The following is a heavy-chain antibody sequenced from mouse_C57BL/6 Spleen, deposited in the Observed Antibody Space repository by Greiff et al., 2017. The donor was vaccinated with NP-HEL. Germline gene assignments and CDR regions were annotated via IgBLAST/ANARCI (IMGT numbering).Heavy chain of an antibody. CDR1: GFSLTSYG. Sequence: QVQLQQSGPGLVAPSQSLSITCTVSGFSLTSYGVDWVRQSPGKGLEWLGVIWGVGSTNYNSALKSRLSISKDNSKSQVFLKMNSLQTDDTAMYYCARMDDDPAFAYWGQGTLVTVSA. CDR2: IWGVGST. D-gene: IGHD2-3*01. CDR3: ARMDDDPAFAY. J-gene: IGHJ3*01. V-gene: IGHV2-6*01.